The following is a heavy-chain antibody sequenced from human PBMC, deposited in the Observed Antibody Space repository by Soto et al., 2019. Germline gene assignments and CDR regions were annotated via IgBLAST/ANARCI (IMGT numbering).Heavy chain of an antibody. CDR1: GYAFTWFS. V-gene: IGHV1-3*01. CDR2: INAGNGNT. Sequence: QVQLVQSGAEVKKPGASVKVSCKASGYAFTWFSIHWVRQAPGQRLEWMGWINAGNGNTKYSQKFQGRVTFTRDTSANTAYTELSSLISEDTAVYYCARPKDYDDCLDLWGQGTLVTVSS. J-gene: IGHJ4*02. D-gene: IGHD3-22*01. CDR3: ARPKDYDDCLDL.